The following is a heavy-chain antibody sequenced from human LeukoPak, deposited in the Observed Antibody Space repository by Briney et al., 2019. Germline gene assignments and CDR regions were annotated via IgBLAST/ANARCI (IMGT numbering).Heavy chain of an antibody. CDR3: AKDLADGYSSSWYIGDF. J-gene: IGHJ4*02. V-gene: IGHV3-23*01. CDR1: GFTFSSYA. Sequence: PGGSLRLSCAASGFTFSSYAMSWVRQAPGKGLEWVSVIVGSGGSTTYYADSVKGRFTISRDNSRNTVYLQMNSLRAEDTAVYYCAKDLADGYSSSWYIGDFWGQGTLVTVSS. D-gene: IGHD6-13*01. CDR2: IVGSGGSTT.